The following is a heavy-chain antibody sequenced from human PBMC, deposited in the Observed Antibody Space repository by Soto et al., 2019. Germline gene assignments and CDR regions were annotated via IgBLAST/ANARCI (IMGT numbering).Heavy chain of an antibody. CDR3: ARGITIFGVVPG. CDR1: GYTFTSYD. V-gene: IGHV1-8*01. J-gene: IGHJ4*02. CDR2: MNPNSGNT. Sequence: GASVKVSCKASGYTFTSYDINWVRQATGQGLEWMGWMNPNSGNTSYAQKFQGRVTMTRNTSISTAYMELSSLRSEDTAVYYCARGITIFGVVPGWGQGTLVTVSS. D-gene: IGHD3-3*01.